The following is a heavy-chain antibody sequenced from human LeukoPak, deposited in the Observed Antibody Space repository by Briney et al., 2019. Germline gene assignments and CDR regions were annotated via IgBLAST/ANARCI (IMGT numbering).Heavy chain of an antibody. D-gene: IGHD3-22*01. CDR1: GYSISSGYY. V-gene: IGHV4-38-2*02. J-gene: IGHJ3*02. Sequence: SETLSLTCTVSGYSISSGYYWGWIRQPPGKGLEWIGSIYHSGSTYYNPSLKSRVTISVDTSKNQFSLKLSSVTAADTAVYYCARDYDSSGYFAFDIWGQGTTVTVSS. CDR3: ARDYDSSGYFAFDI. CDR2: IYHSGST.